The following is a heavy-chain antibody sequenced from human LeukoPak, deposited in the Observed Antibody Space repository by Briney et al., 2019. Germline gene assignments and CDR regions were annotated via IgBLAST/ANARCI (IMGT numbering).Heavy chain of an antibody. CDR3: ARSSGSYYSRFDY. J-gene: IGHJ4*02. CDR1: GGSFSGYY. D-gene: IGHD1-26*01. CDR2: INHSGST. V-gene: IGHV4-34*01. Sequence: SETLSLTCAVYGGSFSGYYWSWIRQPPGKGLEWIGEINHSGSTNYNPSLKSRVTMSVDTSRNQFSLKLSSVTAADTAVYYCARSSGSYYSRFDYWGQGTLVTVSS.